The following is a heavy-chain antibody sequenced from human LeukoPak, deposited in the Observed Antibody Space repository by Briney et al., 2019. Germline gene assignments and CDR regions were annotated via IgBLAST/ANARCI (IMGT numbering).Heavy chain of an antibody. CDR2: MNPNSGNT. J-gene: IGHJ6*03. CDR1: GYTFTSYD. CDR3: AKDNGYYYDNSYYYSMDV. Sequence: GASVKVSCKASGYTFTSYDINWVRQATGQGLEWMGWMNPNSGNTGYAQKFQGRVTMTEDTSTDTAYMELGSLRSEDTAVYYCAKDNGYYYDNSYYYSMDVWGKGTTVTISS. V-gene: IGHV1-8*01. D-gene: IGHD3-22*01.